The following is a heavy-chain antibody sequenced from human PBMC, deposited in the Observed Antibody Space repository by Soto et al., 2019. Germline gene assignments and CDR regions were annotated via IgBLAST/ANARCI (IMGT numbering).Heavy chain of an antibody. Sequence: VASVKVSCKASGYTFTSYGISWVRQAPGQGLEWMGRISAYNGNTNYAQKLQGRVTMTTDTSTSTAYMELRSLRSDDTAVYFCARGIKYGAYSRWFDPWGQGTLVTVSS. J-gene: IGHJ5*02. CDR3: ARGIKYGAYSRWFDP. V-gene: IGHV1-18*01. D-gene: IGHD4-17*01. CDR1: GYTFTSYG. CDR2: ISAYNGNT.